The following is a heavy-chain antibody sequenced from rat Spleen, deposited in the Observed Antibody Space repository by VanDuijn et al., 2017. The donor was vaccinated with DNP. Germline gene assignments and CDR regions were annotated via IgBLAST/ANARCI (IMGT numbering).Heavy chain of an antibody. CDR3: ARSTDCGCNWDY. J-gene: IGHJ2*01. D-gene: IGHD1-4*01. CDR2: VTNAGST. V-gene: IGHV3-3*01. CDR1: GFSITNNFK. Sequence: EVLLQESGPGLVKPSQSLSLTCSVTGFSITNNFKWSWIRKFPGNKLEWMGYVTNAGSTHYNPSLKSRISITRDTSKNQFFLQVNSVTTEDTATYYCARSTDCGCNWDYWGQGVMVTVSS.